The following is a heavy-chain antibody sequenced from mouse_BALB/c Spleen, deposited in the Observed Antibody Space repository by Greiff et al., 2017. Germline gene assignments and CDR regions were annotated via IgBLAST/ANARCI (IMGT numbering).Heavy chain of an antibody. V-gene: IGHV1-5*01. CDR2: IYPGNSDT. Sequence: VHVKQSGTVLARPGASVKMSCKASGYSFTSYWMHWVKQRPGQGLEWIGAIYPGNSDTSYNQKFKGKAKLTAVTSASTAYMELSSLTNEDSAVYYCTTDYYGSRSFDYWGQGTTLTVSS. CDR1: GYSFTSYW. CDR3: TTDYYGSRSFDY. J-gene: IGHJ2*01. D-gene: IGHD1-1*01.